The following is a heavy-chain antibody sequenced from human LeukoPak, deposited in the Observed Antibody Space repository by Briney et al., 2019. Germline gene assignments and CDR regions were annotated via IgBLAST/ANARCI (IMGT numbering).Heavy chain of an antibody. CDR1: GGSIRSYY. V-gene: IGHV4-59*01. J-gene: IGHJ6*02. CDR2: IYYIGST. D-gene: IGHD5-18*01. Sequence: SETLSLTCTVSGGSIRSYYWSWIRQPPGKGLEWIGYIYYIGSTNYNPSLKSRVTISVDTSKNQFSLKLSSVTAADTAAYYCASAASKVEYYGMNVWGQGTTVTVSS. CDR3: ASAASKVEYYGMNV.